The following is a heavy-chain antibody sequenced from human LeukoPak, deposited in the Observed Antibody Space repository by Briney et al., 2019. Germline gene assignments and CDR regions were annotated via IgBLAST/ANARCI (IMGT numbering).Heavy chain of an antibody. J-gene: IGHJ4*02. CDR2: ISDSGGVT. V-gene: IGHV3-23*01. Sequence: GGSLRLSCAASGFTFNNYPMTWVRQPPGKGLEWVSGISDSGGVTYYADSVRGRFAVSRDNSKNTLYLQMSSLRAEDTAVYYCAKRSKLSCSSTSCPLDYWGQGTLVTVSS. CDR1: GFTFNNYP. CDR3: AKRSKLSCSSTSCPLDY. D-gene: IGHD2-2*01.